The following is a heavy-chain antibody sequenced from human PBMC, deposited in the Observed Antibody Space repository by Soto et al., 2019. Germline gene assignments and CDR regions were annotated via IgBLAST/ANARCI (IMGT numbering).Heavy chain of an antibody. CDR1: GGSISSHY. J-gene: IGHJ6*02. V-gene: IGHV4-59*11. CDR3: ARDSAPYSSSWFPYGMDV. D-gene: IGHD6-13*01. CDR2: IYYSGST. Sequence: QVQLQESGPGLVKPSETLSLTCTVSGGSISSHYWSWIRQPPGKGLEWIGYIYYSGSTNYNPSLKSRVTISVDTSKNQFSLKLSSVTAADTAVYYCARDSAPYSSSWFPYGMDVWGQGTTVTVSS.